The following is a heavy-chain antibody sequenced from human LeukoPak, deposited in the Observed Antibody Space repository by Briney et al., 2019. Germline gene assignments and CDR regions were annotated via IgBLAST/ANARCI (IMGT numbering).Heavy chain of an antibody. J-gene: IGHJ4*02. CDR3: ARGPYDRSGYRFDY. Sequence: GGSLRLSCAASGFTFSGYGMHWVRQAPGKGLVWVSRINTDGSSTFYADSVKGRFTISRDNSKNTLYLQMNSLRAEDTAVYYCARGPYDRSGYRFDYWGQGTLVTVSS. CDR2: INTDGSST. CDR1: GFTFSGYG. D-gene: IGHD3-22*01. V-gene: IGHV3-74*01.